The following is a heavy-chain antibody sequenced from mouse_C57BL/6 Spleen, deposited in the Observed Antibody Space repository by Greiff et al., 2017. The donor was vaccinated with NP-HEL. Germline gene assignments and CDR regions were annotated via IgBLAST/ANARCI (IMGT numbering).Heavy chain of an antibody. D-gene: IGHD4-1*01. CDR1: GFTFSNYW. V-gene: IGHV6-3*01. Sequence: EVKVVESGGGLVQPGGSMKLSCVASGFTFSNYWMNWVRQSPEKGLEWVAQIRLKSDNYATHYAESVKGRFTISRDDSKSSVYLQMNNLRAEDTGIYYCTTWAYYAMDYWGQGTSVTVSS. CDR3: TTWAYYAMDY. CDR2: IRLKSDNYAT. J-gene: IGHJ4*01.